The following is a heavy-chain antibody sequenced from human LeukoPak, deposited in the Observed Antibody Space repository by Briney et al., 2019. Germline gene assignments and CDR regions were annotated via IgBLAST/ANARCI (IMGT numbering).Heavy chain of an antibody. CDR1: GDSISSSHW. CDR2: IYHRGTT. CDR3: ARDYGSGDYYFAY. Sequence: PSETLSLTCAVSGDSISSSHWWTWVRQPPGKGLEWIGEIYHRGTTNYNLSLKSRVTISVDRSKNQFSLRLTSVTAADTAVYYCARDYGSGDYYFAYWGQGALVPVSP. D-gene: IGHD3-10*01. J-gene: IGHJ4*02. V-gene: IGHV4-4*02.